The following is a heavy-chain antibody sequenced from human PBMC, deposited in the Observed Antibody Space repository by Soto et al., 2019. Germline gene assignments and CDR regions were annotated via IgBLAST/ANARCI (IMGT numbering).Heavy chain of an antibody. CDR1: GFTSSSYG. CDR3: ARGNWNDGGAFDI. CDR2: IWYDGSNK. Sequence: AGGSLRLSCAASGFTSSSYGMHWVRQAPGKGLEWVAVIWYDGSNKYYADSVKGRFTISRDNSKNTLYLQMNSLRAEDTAVYYCARGNWNDGGAFDIWGQGTMVTVSS. V-gene: IGHV3-33*01. D-gene: IGHD1-1*01. J-gene: IGHJ3*02.